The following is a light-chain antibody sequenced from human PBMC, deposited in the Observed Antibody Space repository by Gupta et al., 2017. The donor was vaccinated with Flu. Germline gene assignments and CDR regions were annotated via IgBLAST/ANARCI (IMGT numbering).Light chain of an antibody. CDR1: QSVSSY. CDR3: QQRSNWPPIT. Sequence: EIVLTQSPATLSLSPGERATLSCRASQSVSSYLAWYQQKPGQAPRLLIYDASNRATGIPARFSGSGYGTDFPLTISSREPEDFAVYYCQQRSNWPPITFGQGTRLEIK. J-gene: IGKJ5*01. V-gene: IGKV3-11*01. CDR2: DAS.